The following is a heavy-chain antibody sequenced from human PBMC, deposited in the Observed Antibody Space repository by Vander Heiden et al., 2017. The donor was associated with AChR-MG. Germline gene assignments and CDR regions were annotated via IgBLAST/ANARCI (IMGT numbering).Heavy chain of an antibody. V-gene: IGHV1-69*06. Sequence: QVQLVQSGAEVKKPGSSVKVSCKAAGGTFSSYAISWVRQAPGQGLEWMGGIIPIFGTANYAQKFQGRVTITADKSTSTAYMELSSLRSEDTAVYYCARGGVYCSSTSCYMYYWGQGTLVTVSS. J-gene: IGHJ4*02. CDR2: IIPIFGTA. CDR1: GGTFSSYA. D-gene: IGHD2-2*02. CDR3: ARGGVYCSSTSCYMYY.